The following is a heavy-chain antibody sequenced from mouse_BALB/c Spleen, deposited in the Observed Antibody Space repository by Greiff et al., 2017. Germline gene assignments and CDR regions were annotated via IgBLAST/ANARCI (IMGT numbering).Heavy chain of an antibody. CDR2: INPYNGAT. Sequence: VQLQQSGPELVKPGASVKISCKASGYSFTGYYMHWVKQSHVKSLEWIGRINPYNGATSYNQNFKDKASLTVDKSSSTAYMQLSSLTSDDSAVYFCARSDAYYRYDGDYYYAMDYWGQGTSVTVSS. D-gene: IGHD2-14*01. V-gene: IGHV1-31*01. J-gene: IGHJ4*01. CDR1: GYSFTGYY. CDR3: ARSDAYYRYDGDYYYAMDY.